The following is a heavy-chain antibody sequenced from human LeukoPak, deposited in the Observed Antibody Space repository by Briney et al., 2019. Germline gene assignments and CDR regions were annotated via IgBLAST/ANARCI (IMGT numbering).Heavy chain of an antibody. J-gene: IGHJ4*02. CDR1: GGSFSGYY. D-gene: IGHD6-19*01. V-gene: IGHV4-34*01. Sequence: SETLSLTCAVYGGSFSGYYWSWIRQPPGKGLEWIGEINHSGSTNYNPSLKSRVTISVDTSKNQFSLKLSFVTAADTAVYYCARGVADPEYYFDYWGQGTLVTVSS. CDR3: ARGVADPEYYFDY. CDR2: INHSGST.